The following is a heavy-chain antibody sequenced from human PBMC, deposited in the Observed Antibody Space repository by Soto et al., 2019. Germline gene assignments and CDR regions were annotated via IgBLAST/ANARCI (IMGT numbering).Heavy chain of an antibody. CDR2: INGDGSRT. CDR3: ARGTVGASYVDY. CDR1: GFTFSSYW. J-gene: IGHJ4*02. Sequence: EVQLVESGGGLVQPGGSLRLSCAASGFTFSSYWMHWVRQAPGKGLVWVSRINGDGSRTSYADSVKGQFTISRDNARNTLYLQILGLGAEDTAVYYCARGTVGASYVDYWGQGTLVTVSS. D-gene: IGHD2-15*01. V-gene: IGHV3-74*01.